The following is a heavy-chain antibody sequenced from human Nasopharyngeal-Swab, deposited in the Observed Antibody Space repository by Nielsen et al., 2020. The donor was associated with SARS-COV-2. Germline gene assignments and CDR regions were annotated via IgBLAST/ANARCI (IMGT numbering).Heavy chain of an antibody. J-gene: IGHJ4*02. V-gene: IGHV4-31*02. D-gene: IGHD2-15*01. CDR3: AGFPYCGGGSCSNDY. CDR2: IYYSGST. Sequence: RQAPGKGLEWIGYIYYSGSTYYNPSLKSRVTTSVDTSKNQFSLKLSSVTAADTAVYYCAGFPYCGGGSCSNDYWGQGTLVTVSS.